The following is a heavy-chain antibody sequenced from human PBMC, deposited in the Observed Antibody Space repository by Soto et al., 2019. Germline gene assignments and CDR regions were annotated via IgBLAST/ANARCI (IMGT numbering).Heavy chain of an antibody. CDR1: GGSFSGYY. Sequence: SETLSLTCAVYGGSFSGYYWSWIRQPPGKRLEWIGEINHSGSTNYNPSLKSRVTISVDTSKNQFSLKLSSVTAADTAVYYCARVIAAAGTHWFDPWGQGTLVTVSS. CDR3: ARVIAAAGTHWFDP. J-gene: IGHJ5*02. CDR2: INHSGST. V-gene: IGHV4-34*01. D-gene: IGHD6-13*01.